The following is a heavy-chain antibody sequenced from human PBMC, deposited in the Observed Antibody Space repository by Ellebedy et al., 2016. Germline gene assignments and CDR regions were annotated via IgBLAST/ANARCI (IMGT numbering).Heavy chain of an antibody. CDR2: ISSSSSTI. V-gene: IGHV3-48*02. CDR3: SREYSNTWYADF. CDR1: GFSFSDYN. D-gene: IGHD6-13*01. Sequence: GGSLRLSXVGSGFSFSDYNMNWVRQAPGKRLEWLSYISSSSSTIWYADSVKGRFTVSRDNAKNSLYLQMNSLRDEDSAVYYCSREYSNTWYADFWGQGTLVTVSS. J-gene: IGHJ4*02.